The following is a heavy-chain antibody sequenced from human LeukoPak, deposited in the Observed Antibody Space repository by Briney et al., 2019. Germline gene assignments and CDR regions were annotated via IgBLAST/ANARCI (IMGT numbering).Heavy chain of an antibody. CDR1: GYTFTGYC. V-gene: IGHV1-2*02. CDR3: ATHTYGDYPDY. CDR2: INPNSGGT. J-gene: IGHJ4*02. D-gene: IGHD4-17*01. Sequence: ASGKVSCKASGYTFTGYCMHWVRQAPGQGLEWMGWINPNSGGTNYAQEFQGRLTMTRDTSISTAYMELSRLRSDDTAVYYCATHTYGDYPDYWGQGTLVTVSS.